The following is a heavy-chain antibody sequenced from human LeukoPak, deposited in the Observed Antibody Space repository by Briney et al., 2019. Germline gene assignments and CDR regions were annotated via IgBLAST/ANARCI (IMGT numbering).Heavy chain of an antibody. D-gene: IGHD2-15*01. CDR3: ARYDGPYCSGGSCSYEFDY. J-gene: IGHJ4*02. CDR1: GFTFSSYS. CDR2: ISSSSSYL. Sequence: GGSLRLSCADSGFTFSSYSMNWVRQAPGKGLEWVSSISSSSSYLYYANSVKGRLTISGDNAKNSLYLQMNSLRAEDTAVYYCARYDGPYCSGGSCSYEFDYWGQGTLVTVSS. V-gene: IGHV3-21*01.